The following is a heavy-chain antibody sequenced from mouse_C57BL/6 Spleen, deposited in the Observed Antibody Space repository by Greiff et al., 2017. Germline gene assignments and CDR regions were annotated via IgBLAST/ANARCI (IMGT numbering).Heavy chain of an antibody. D-gene: IGHD4-1*01. CDR2: ISYDGSN. CDR1: GYSITSGYY. V-gene: IGHV3-6*01. J-gene: IGHJ1*03. Sequence: EVHLVESGPGLVKPSQSLSLTCSVTGYSITSGYYWNWIRQFPGNKLEWMGYISYDGSNNYNPSLKNRISITRDTSKNQFFLKLNSVTTEDTATYYCARVLGRGYFDVWGTGTTVTVSS. CDR3: ARVLGRGYFDV.